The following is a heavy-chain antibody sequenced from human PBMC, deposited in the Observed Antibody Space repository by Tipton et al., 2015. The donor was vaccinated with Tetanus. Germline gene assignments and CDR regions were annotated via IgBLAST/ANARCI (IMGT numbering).Heavy chain of an antibody. V-gene: IGHV4-61*01. CDR2: IYYSGST. J-gene: IGHJ4*02. D-gene: IGHD5-18*01. CDR3: ARVKRGYSYGRGVFDY. Sequence: LRLSCTVSGGSVSSGSYYWSWIRQPPGKGLEWIGYIYYSGSTNYNPSLKSRVTISVDTSKNQFSLKLSSVTAADTAVYYCARVKRGYSYGRGVFDYWGQGTLVTVSS. CDR1: GGSVSSGSYY.